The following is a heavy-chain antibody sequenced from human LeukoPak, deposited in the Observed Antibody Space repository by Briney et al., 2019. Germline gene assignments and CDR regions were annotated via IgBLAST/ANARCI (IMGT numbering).Heavy chain of an antibody. V-gene: IGHV3-74*01. J-gene: IGHJ3*02. CDR2: VGTDGSSA. CDR3: ARDKYGGNSNAFDI. CDR1: GFSFSNYW. D-gene: IGHD4-23*01. Sequence: GSPSLSCAASGFSFSNYWMDWVCQVPGKGPVWVSRVGTDGSSAAYADHVKGRFTISRDNAKNTLYLQMNSLRVEDTAVYYCARDKYGGNSNAFDIWGRGTRVTVSS.